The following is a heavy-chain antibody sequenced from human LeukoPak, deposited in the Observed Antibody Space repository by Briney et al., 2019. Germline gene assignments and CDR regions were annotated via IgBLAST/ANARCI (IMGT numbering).Heavy chain of an antibody. V-gene: IGHV3-30*18. CDR1: GFSFSDSV. Sequence: GGSLRLSCVASGFSFSDSVIHWVHQAPGKGLEWVAVISYDGSNKYYADSVKGRFTISRDNSKNTLYLQMNSLRAEDTAVYYCAKDHVVVVAQEGWFDPWGQGTLVTVSS. CDR2: ISYDGSNK. CDR3: AKDHVVVVAQEGWFDP. D-gene: IGHD2-15*01. J-gene: IGHJ5*02.